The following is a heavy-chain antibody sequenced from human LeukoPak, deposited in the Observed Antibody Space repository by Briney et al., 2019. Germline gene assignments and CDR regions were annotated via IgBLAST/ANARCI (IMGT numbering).Heavy chain of an antibody. D-gene: IGHD5-18*01. CDR1: GFSFSSHA. Sequence: GGSLRLSCAASGFSFSSHAMTWVRQAPGKGLEWVASITGSGGNTYYADSVKGRFTISRENSKNTLYVQMNSLRAEDTAVYYCVKYADTAMGDGFDSWGQGTLVTVSS. CDR2: ITGSGGNT. CDR3: VKYADTAMGDGFDS. J-gene: IGHJ4*02. V-gene: IGHV3-23*01.